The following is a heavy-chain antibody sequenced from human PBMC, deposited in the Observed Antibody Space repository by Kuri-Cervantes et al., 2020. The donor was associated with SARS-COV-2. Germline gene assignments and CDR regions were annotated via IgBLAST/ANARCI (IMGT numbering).Heavy chain of an antibody. CDR2: MNPDTGNA. D-gene: IGHD2-21*01. CDR3: YCAPKEGFDS. J-gene: IGHJ4*02. CDR1: GYTFSSYD. V-gene: IGHV1-8*02. Sequence: ASVNVSCKASGYTFSSYDINWVRQASGQGLEWMGWMNPDTGNAGYAQNFRGRVTMTRDTSISTVYLELSSLTSEDTTIYYCYCAPKEGFDSWGQGTLVTVSS.